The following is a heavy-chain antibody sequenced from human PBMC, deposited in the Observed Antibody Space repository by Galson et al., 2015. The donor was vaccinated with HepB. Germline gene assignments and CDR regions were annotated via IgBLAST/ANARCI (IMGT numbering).Heavy chain of an antibody. CDR2: ISYDGSNK. D-gene: IGHD2-2*01. CDR1: GFTFSSYA. CDR3: ARDSTGYFDY. V-gene: IGHV3-30*04. J-gene: IGHJ4*02. Sequence: SLRLSCAASGFTFSSYAMHWVRQAPGKGLEWVAVISYDGSNKYYADSVKGRFTISRDNSKNTLYLQMNSLRAEDTAVYYCARDSTGYFDYWGQGTLVTVSS.